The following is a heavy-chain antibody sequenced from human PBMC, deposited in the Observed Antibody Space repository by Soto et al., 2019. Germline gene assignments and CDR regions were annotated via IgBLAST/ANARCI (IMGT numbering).Heavy chain of an antibody. CDR2: ISSSSSYI. J-gene: IGHJ4*02. CDR1: GFTFSSYS. CDR3: ASLTSYDSRGYYCC. D-gene: IGHD3-22*01. Sequence: EVQLVESGGGLVKPGGSLRLSCAASGFTFSSYSMNWVRQAPGKGLEWVSSISSSSSYIYYADSVKGRFTISRDNAKNSLYLQMNSLRAEGTDVYDCASLTSYDSRGYYCCWGQGTLVTVSS. V-gene: IGHV3-21*01.